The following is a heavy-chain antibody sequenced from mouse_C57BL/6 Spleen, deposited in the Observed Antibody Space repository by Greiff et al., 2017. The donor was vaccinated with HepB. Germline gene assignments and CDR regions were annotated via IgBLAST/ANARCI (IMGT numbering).Heavy chain of an antibody. CDR2: IDPNSGGT. CDR1: GYTFTSYW. J-gene: IGHJ1*03. Sequence: QVQLKQPGAELVKPGASVKLSCKASGYTFTSYWMHWVKQRPGRGLEWIGRIDPNSGGTKYNEKFKSKATLTLDKPSSTAYMQLSSLTSEDSAVYYCARSDGSSYVRYFDVWGTGTTVTVSS. V-gene: IGHV1-72*01. CDR3: ARSDGSSYVRYFDV. D-gene: IGHD1-1*01.